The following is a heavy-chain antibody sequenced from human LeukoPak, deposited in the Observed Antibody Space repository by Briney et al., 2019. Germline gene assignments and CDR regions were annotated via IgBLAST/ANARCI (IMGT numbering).Heavy chain of an antibody. Sequence: SQTLSLTCTVSGGSISSGSYSWSWIRQPAGKGLEWIGRIYTSGSTNYNPSLKSRVTISVDTSKNQFSLKLSSVTAADTAVYYCARVGYYYDSSGYYSYFDYWGQGTLVTVSS. D-gene: IGHD3-22*01. CDR1: GGSISSGSYS. CDR2: IYTSGST. V-gene: IGHV4-61*02. J-gene: IGHJ4*02. CDR3: ARVGYYYDSSGYYSYFDY.